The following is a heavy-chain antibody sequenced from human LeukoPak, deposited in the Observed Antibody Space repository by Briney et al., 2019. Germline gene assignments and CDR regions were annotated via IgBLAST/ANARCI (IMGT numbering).Heavy chain of an antibody. D-gene: IGHD6-6*01. CDR2: IYTSGST. V-gene: IGHV4-61*02. CDR1: GGSISSGSYY. CDR3: ARDTFSSGRYFGY. Sequence: SQTLSLTCTVSGGSISSGSYYWSWIRQPAGKGLEWIGRIYTSGSTNYNPSLKSRVTISVDTSKNQFSLKLSSVTAADTAVYYCARDTFSSGRYFGYWGQGTLVTVSS. J-gene: IGHJ4*02.